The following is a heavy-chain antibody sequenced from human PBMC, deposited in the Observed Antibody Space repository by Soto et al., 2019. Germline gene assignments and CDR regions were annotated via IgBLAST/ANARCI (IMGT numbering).Heavy chain of an antibody. J-gene: IGHJ6*03. CDR3: ARGGRSAYYYYMGV. V-gene: IGHV4-4*02. CDR1: GGSISSSNW. Sequence: PWETLSLTCAVSGGSISSSNWWSWVRQPPGKGLEWIGYVYYSGSTNYNPSLKSRVTISVDTSKNQFSLKLTSVTAADTAMYYCARGGRSAYYYYMGVWGKGTTVTVSS. CDR2: VYYSGST.